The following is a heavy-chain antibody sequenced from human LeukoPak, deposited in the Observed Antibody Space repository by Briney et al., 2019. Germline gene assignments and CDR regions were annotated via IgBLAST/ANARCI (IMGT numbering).Heavy chain of an antibody. CDR2: IYYSGTT. V-gene: IGHV4-61*03. Sequence: SETLSLTCTVSGGSVSSGSYYWSWIRQPPGKGLEWIGYIYYSGTTNYNPSLKSRVIISIDTSKNHFSLKLSSVTAADTAVYYCARHVYGEYGPGDYWGQGILVTVSS. CDR1: GGSVSSGSYY. CDR3: ARHVYGEYGPGDY. D-gene: IGHD4-17*01. J-gene: IGHJ4*02.